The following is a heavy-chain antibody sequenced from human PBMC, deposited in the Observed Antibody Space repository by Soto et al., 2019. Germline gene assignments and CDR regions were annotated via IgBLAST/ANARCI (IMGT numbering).Heavy chain of an antibody. Sequence: PSETLSLTCNVSGGSISSHYWSWIRQPPGKGLEWIAYVFRSGSTNYNPSLKSRVTISIDTSKNRFSLSLRSASAADTAVYYCARSISGDPWFDPWGQGTLVTVSS. V-gene: IGHV4-59*11. J-gene: IGHJ5*02. CDR2: VFRSGST. CDR3: ARSISGDPWFDP. CDR1: GGSISSHY. D-gene: IGHD2-21*01.